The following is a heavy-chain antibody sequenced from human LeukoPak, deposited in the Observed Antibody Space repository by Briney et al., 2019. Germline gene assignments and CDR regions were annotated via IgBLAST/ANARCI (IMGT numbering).Heavy chain of an antibody. J-gene: IGHJ4*02. Sequence: GGSLRLSCAVSGFPFTSYWMSWVRQTPGKGLEWVANIKQDGSERYYVDSVKGRFTISRDNAKNSLYLQMNSLKADDTAVYYCTRGAGTGWRFDSWGQGTLVTVSS. CDR1: GFPFTSYW. V-gene: IGHV3-7*01. D-gene: IGHD6-19*01. CDR3: TRGAGTGWRFDS. CDR2: IKQDGSER.